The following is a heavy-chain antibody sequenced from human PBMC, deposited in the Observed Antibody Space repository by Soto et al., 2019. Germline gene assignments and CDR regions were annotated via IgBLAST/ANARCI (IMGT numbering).Heavy chain of an antibody. Sequence: SLRLSCTASGFTFGDYAMSWFRQAPGKGLEWVGFIRSKAYGGTTEYAASVKGRFTISRDDSKSIAYLQMNSLKTEDTAVYYCTRKAGIAAAGTIDYWGQGTLVTVSS. D-gene: IGHD6-13*01. CDR2: IRSKAYGGTT. J-gene: IGHJ4*02. V-gene: IGHV3-49*03. CDR1: GFTFGDYA. CDR3: TRKAGIAAAGTIDY.